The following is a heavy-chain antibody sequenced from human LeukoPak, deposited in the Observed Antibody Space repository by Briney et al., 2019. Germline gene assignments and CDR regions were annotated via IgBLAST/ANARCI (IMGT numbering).Heavy chain of an antibody. V-gene: IGHV3-23*01. J-gene: IGHJ4*02. CDR1: GFTSSSYA. Sequence: PGGSLRLSCAASGFTSSSYAMSWVRQAPGKGLEWVSAVSGSGGSTYYADSVKGRFTISRDNSKNTLYLQMNSLRAEDTAVYYCAKVWSITIFEASDYWGQGTLVTVSS. D-gene: IGHD3-3*01. CDR2: VSGSGGST. CDR3: AKVWSITIFEASDY.